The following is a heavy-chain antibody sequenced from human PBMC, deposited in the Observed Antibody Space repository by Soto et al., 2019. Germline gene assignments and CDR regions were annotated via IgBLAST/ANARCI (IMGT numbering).Heavy chain of an antibody. CDR3: ARDLRCRGSGRFDP. D-gene: IGHD3-10*01. V-gene: IGHV4-31*03. CDR2: IYYSGVT. J-gene: IGHJ5*02. Sequence: QVQLQESGPGLVKPSQTLSLTCTVSGDSITSGGYYWTWIRQHPGKGLEWIGYIYYSGVTYYNPYLKSRVTISVDTSKNQFSLKLSSVTVADTAVYYCARDLRCRGSGRFDPWGQGTLVTVSS. CDR1: GDSITSGGYY.